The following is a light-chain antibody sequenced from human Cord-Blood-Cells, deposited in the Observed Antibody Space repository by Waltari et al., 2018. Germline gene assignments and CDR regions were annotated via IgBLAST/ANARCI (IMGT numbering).Light chain of an antibody. CDR1: SRDVGGYNY. J-gene: IGLJ1*01. Sequence: QSALTQPASVSGSPGQSITLSCTGTSRDVGGYNYVSWYQQHPGKAPKLMIYDVSTRPSGVSNRFSGSKSGNTASLTISGLQAEDEADYYCSSYTSSSTYVFGTGTKVTVL. CDR3: SSYTSSSTYV. CDR2: DVS. V-gene: IGLV2-14*01.